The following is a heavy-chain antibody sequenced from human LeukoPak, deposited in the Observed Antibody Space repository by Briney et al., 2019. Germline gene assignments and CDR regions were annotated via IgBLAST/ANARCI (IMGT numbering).Heavy chain of an antibody. V-gene: IGHV3-64*04. J-gene: IGHJ4*02. Sequence: QPGGPVRLSCLGSGFTFSWYGMNWVRQAPGRGLEYVSAISKNGGTTYYVDSVKGRFTISRDNSKNTLYLQMNSLRVEDAAVYYCARGGHYLWEPLGYWGQGTLITVSS. D-gene: IGHD1-14*01. CDR2: ISKNGGTT. CDR3: ARGGHYLWEPLGY. CDR1: GFTFSWYG.